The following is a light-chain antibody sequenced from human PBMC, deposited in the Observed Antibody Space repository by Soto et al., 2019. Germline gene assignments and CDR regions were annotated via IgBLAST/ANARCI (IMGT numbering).Light chain of an antibody. J-gene: IGKJ1*01. CDR2: AAS. Sequence: EIVLTQSPGTLSLSPGEKATPSFRASPSVCSSYLAWYQQKPGQAPRLLIYAASTRATGIPARFSGSGSEAEFTLTISSLQPDDFATYYCQQYNSYLAAFGQGNKLDI. CDR1: PSVCSSY. CDR3: QQYNSYLAA. V-gene: IGKV3-20*01.